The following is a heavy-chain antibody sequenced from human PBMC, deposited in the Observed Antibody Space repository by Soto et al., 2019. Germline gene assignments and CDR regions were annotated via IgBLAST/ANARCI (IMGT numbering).Heavy chain of an antibody. J-gene: IGHJ4*02. Sequence: ASVKVSCKASGYTFTNYAIHWVRQAPGQRLEWMGWINAGNGHTKYSQKFQARVTITRDTSASTAYMELSSLRSEDTAVYYCARGEFYYYDSSGHFGFAFCGKGSLVPVSS. CDR2: INAGNGHT. V-gene: IGHV1-3*01. CDR3: ARGEFYYYDSSGHFGFAF. D-gene: IGHD3-22*01. CDR1: GYTFTNYA.